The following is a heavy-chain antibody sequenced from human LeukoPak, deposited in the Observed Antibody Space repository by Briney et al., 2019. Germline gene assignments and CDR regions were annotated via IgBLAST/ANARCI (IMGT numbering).Heavy chain of an antibody. J-gene: IGHJ4*02. CDR1: GFTVSTNC. V-gene: IGHV3-53*04. CDR2: IYSGGTT. Sequence: GGSLRLSCAASGFTVSTNCMTWVRQAPGKGLEWVSTIYSGGTTYYADSVMGRFTISRHNSRNTLYLQMNSLRAEDTAVYYCASVDTVMAYYFDLWGQGTLVTVSS. CDR3: ASVDTVMAYYFDL. D-gene: IGHD5-18*01.